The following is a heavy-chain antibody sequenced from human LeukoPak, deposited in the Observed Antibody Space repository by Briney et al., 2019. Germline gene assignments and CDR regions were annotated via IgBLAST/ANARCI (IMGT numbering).Heavy chain of an antibody. CDR3: ARGLGRELDGAFDI. J-gene: IGHJ3*02. Sequence: GGSLRLSCAASGFIVSSNYMSWVRQAPGKGLEWVSVIYSGGRTYYADSVKGRFTISRDNSRNTLYLQMNSWRAEDTAVYYCARGLGRELDGAFDIWGQGTMVTVSS. CDR2: IYSGGRT. CDR1: GFIVSSNY. D-gene: IGHD3-10*01. V-gene: IGHV3-53*01.